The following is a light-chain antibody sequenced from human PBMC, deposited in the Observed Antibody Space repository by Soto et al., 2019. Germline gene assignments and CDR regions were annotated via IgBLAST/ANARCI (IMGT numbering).Light chain of an antibody. V-gene: IGKV3-15*01. J-gene: IGKJ5*01. CDR3: QQYNNWPAMT. CDR2: GAS. Sequence: EIVMTQSPATLSVSAGERATLSCMASQSVSTNLAWYQQKPGQAPRLLIYGASTRATGIPARFSGSGSGTEFTLTISSLQSEDFAVYYCQQYNNWPAMTFGQGTRLEIK. CDR1: QSVSTN.